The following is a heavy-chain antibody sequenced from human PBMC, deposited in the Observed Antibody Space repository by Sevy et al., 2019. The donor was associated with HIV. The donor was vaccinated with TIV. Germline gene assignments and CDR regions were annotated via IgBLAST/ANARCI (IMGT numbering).Heavy chain of an antibody. D-gene: IGHD2-21*01. CDR2: IGNKANSYTT. J-gene: IGHJ4*02. V-gene: IGHV3-72*01. Sequence: GGYLRLSCAASGFTFSDYYMHWVRQAPGKGLEWVGRIGNKANSYTTESPASVKGRFTISRDDSKNSLYLQMHSLKTDDTAVYYCARVMRRILWWSLDSWGQGTLVTVSS. CDR3: ARVMRRILWWSLDS. CDR1: GFTFSDYY.